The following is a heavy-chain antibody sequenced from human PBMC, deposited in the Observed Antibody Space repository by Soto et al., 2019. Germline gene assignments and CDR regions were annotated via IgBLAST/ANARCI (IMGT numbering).Heavy chain of an antibody. Sequence: ASVKVSFKASGHTFTTYAMHWVRQAPGQRLEWMGWINVATGNTKYSQNFQGRVSITRDTSASTVYLGLSSLSSEDTASYYCARTGHSGSYEFWGQGTLVTVSS. D-gene: IGHD3-9*01. CDR3: ARTGHSGSYEF. V-gene: IGHV1-3*01. CDR2: INVATGNT. CDR1: GHTFTTYA. J-gene: IGHJ4*02.